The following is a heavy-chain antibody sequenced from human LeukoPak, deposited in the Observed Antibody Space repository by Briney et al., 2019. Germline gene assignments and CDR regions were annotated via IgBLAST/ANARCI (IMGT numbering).Heavy chain of an antibody. Sequence: ASVKVSCKASGYTFTSYGISWVRRAPGQGLEWMGGIIPIFGTANYAQKFQGRVTITADKSTSTAYMELSSLRSEDTAVYYCARDLGYYDSSGHPNWFDPWGQGTLVTVSS. V-gene: IGHV1-69*06. D-gene: IGHD3-22*01. CDR3: ARDLGYYDSSGHPNWFDP. J-gene: IGHJ5*02. CDR1: GYTFTSYG. CDR2: IIPIFGTA.